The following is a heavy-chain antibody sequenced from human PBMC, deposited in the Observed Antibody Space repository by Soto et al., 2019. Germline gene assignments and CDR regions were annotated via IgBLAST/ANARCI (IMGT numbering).Heavy chain of an antibody. CDR2: VGGGGDNT. Sequence: EVQLLESGGGLVQPGGSLRLSCAASGFTFSSYSMNWVRQAPGKGLEWVASVGGGGDNTFYADSVKGRFTISRGDSQNTLYLQMNSLRAEDTAVYFCAKRDCGSGRSPPLINYWGQGTLVTVSS. J-gene: IGHJ4*02. D-gene: IGHD3-10*01. CDR1: GFTFSSYS. CDR3: AKRDCGSGRSPPLINY. V-gene: IGHV3-23*01.